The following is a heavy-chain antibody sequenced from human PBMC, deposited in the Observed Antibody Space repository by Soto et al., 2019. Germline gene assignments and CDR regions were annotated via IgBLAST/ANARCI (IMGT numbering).Heavy chain of an antibody. V-gene: IGHV3-9*01. Sequence: GGSLRLSCAASGFTFDDYAMHWVRQAPGKGLEWVSGISWNSGSIGYADSVKGRFTISRDNAKNSLYPQMNSLRAEDTALYYCAKAAAGWTLHYYYMDVWGKGTTVTVSS. CDR2: ISWNSGSI. J-gene: IGHJ6*03. CDR1: GFTFDDYA. D-gene: IGHD6-13*01. CDR3: AKAAAGWTLHYYYMDV.